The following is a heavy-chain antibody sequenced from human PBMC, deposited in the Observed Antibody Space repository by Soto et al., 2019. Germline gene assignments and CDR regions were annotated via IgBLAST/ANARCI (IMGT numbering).Heavy chain of an antibody. J-gene: IGHJ4*02. CDR1: GFTFSNYA. Sequence: QVQLVESGGGVVQPGRSLRVSCAASGFTFSNYAMHWVRQAPGKGLEWVAVVSYDGSKQFYADSVEGRFTISRGSSKSTLYLHMHNLRDEDTAVYYCARARVYYYDNSGYYNFDYWGQGTLVTVSS. CDR2: VSYDGSKQ. D-gene: IGHD3-22*01. V-gene: IGHV3-30-3*01. CDR3: ARARVYYYDNSGYYNFDY.